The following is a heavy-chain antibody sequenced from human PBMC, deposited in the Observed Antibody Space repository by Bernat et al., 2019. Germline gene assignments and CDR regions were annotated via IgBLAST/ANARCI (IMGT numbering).Heavy chain of an antibody. CDR3: ARLQLGRQRFIDY. Sequence: QVQLVESGGGVVQPGRSLRLSCASAGFTFSTYGMLWVRQAPGKGVEWVAVIWAGKSGTYYVDSVKGRLTISRNNSKSTVYLQMNSLRAEDTAVDYCARLQLGRQRFIDYWGQGTQVTVSS. J-gene: IGHJ4*02. CDR1: GFTFSTYG. CDR2: IWAGKSGT. D-gene: IGHD6-6*01. V-gene: IGHV3-33*01.